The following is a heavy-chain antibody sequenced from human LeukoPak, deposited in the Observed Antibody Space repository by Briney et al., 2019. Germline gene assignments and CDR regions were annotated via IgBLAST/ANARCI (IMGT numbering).Heavy chain of an antibody. CDR2: IYTSGST. CDR1: GGSISNYY. CDR3: ASSGLMRESFDY. V-gene: IGHV4-4*07. Sequence: PSETLSLTCTVSGGSISNYYWSWIRQPAGKGLEWIGRIYTSGSTNYNPSLKSRVAISVDKSKNQSSLKLSSVTAADTAVYYCASSGLMRESFDYWGQGTLVTVSS. J-gene: IGHJ4*02. D-gene: IGHD3-10*01.